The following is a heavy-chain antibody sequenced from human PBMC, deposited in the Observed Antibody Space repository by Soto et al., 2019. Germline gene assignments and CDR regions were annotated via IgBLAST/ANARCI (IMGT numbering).Heavy chain of an antibody. D-gene: IGHD6-19*01. CDR2: IYYSGST. CDR1: GGSISSYY. V-gene: IGHV4-59*01. Sequence: QVQLQESGPGLVKPSDTLSRTCTVSGGSISSYYWSWIRQPPGKGLEWIGYIYYSGSTNYNPSLQSRVTITVDPSKNQFSLTRSSLTAADTAVYYWARAGGWYAAYYFDYWGQGTLVTVSS. J-gene: IGHJ4*02. CDR3: ARAGGWYAAYYFDY.